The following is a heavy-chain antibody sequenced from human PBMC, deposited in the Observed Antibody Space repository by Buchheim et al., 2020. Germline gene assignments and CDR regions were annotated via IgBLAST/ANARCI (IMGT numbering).Heavy chain of an antibody. CDR3: AREDLYHWFDP. J-gene: IGHJ5*02. V-gene: IGHV4-61*02. CDR1: GGSISSSSYY. Sequence: QVQLQESGPGLVKPSQTLSLTCTVSGGSISSSSYYWSWIRQPAGKGLEWIGRIYTSGSTYYNPSLKSRVTLSVDTPKNIFSLKLSSVTAADTAVYYCAREDLYHWFDPWGQGTL. CDR2: IYTSGST. D-gene: IGHD3-16*02.